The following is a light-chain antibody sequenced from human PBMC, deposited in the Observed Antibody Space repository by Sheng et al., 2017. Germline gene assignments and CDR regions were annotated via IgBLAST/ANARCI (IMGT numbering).Light chain of an antibody. CDR3: QQYGSSPWT. V-gene: IGKV3-20*01. J-gene: IGKJ1*01. CDR1: QSVTSNY. Sequence: ELVLTQSPGTLALSPGGRATLSCRASQSVTSNYLAWYQKKPGQAPRLLIYGASSRATGIPDRFSGSGSGTDFTLTISRLEPEDFATYYCQQYGSSPWTFGHGTKVEVK. CDR2: GAS.